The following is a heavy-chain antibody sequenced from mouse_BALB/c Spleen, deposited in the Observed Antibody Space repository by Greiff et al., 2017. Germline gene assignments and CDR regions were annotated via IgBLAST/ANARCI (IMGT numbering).Heavy chain of an antibody. CDR1: GFTFSSYG. J-gene: IGHJ2*01. D-gene: IGHD2-4*01. Sequence: EVQVVESGGDLVKPGGSLKLSCAASGFTFSSYGMSWVRQTPDKRLEWVATISSGGSYTYYPDSVKGRFTISRDNAKNTLYLQMGSMKSEDTAMYYCAIHDYGGRSTMITTTEFDVWGQGTTLTVSS. CDR3: AIHDYGGRSTMITTTEFDV. CDR2: ISSGGSYT. V-gene: IGHV5-6*01.